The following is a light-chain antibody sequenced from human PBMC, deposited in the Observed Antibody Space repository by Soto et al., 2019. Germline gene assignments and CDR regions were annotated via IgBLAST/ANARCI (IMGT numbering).Light chain of an antibody. J-gene: IGKJ5*01. CDR2: GAS. V-gene: IGKV3-20*01. Sequence: EIVLTQSPGTLSLSPGERATLSCRASQSVSSSYLAWYQQKPGQAPRLLIYGASSRATGIPDRFSGSGSWTDFTPTISRLEPEDFAVYYCQQHGSSPPLTFGQGTLLEIK. CDR3: QQHGSSPPLT. CDR1: QSVSSSY.